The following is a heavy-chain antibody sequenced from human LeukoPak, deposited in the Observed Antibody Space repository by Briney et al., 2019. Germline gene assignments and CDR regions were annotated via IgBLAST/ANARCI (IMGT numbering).Heavy chain of an antibody. J-gene: IGHJ4*02. CDR3: AKDKHYCSTTTCSLYFFDH. CDR1: GFTFSSHV. CDR2: ISYDVSNQ. D-gene: IGHD2-2*01. Sequence: GSLRLSCAASGFTFSSHVFHWVRQAPGKGLEWVAIISYDVSNQYYTDSVKGRFTISRDNSKNTLYLQMNSLRAEDTAVYYCAKDKHYCSTTTCSLYFFDHWGQGTLVTVSS. V-gene: IGHV3-30-3*01.